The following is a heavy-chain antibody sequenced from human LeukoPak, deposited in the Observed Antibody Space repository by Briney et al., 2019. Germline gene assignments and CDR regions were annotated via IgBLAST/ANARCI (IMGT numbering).Heavy chain of an antibody. D-gene: IGHD6-6*01. CDR2: IYPGDCDT. J-gene: IGHJ5*02. V-gene: IGHV5-51*03. CDR1: GYSFTSYW. CDR3: VSRISARRGWFDV. Sequence: GESVKISCRGSGYSFTSYWIGWVRQMPGKGLEWMGIIYPGDCDTRYRPSSQGQVTSSADKSISSAYLQWSSLYASDSAMYYCVSRISARRGWFDVWGKGTLVTVSS.